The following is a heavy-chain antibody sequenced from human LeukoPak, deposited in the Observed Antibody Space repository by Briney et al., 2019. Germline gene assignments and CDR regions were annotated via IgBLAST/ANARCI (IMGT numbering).Heavy chain of an antibody. CDR3: ARYLTIGRPRGAAAGMVSVYD. D-gene: IGHD6-19*01. V-gene: IGHV6-1*01. Sequence: SQTLSLTCAISGDSVSSNSAAWNWIRQSPSRGLEWLGRTYYRSKWYNDYAVSVKSRITINPDTSKNQFSLQLNSVTPEDTAVDDWARYLTIGRPRGAAAGMVSVYDWGQGTTVTVSS. CDR2: TYYRSKWYN. CDR1: GDSVSSNSAA. J-gene: IGHJ6*02.